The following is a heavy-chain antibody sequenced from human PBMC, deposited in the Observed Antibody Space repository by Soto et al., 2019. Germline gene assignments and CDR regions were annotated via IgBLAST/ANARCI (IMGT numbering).Heavy chain of an antibody. D-gene: IGHD2-21*02. CDR2: IIPIFGTA. CDR1: GGTFSSYA. CDR3: ARSSYWGGDCDSRGYYGMYV. J-gene: IGHJ6*04. V-gene: IGHV1-69*12. Sequence: QVQLVQSGAEVKKPGSSVKVSCKASGGTFSSYAISWVRQAPGQGLEWMGGIIPIFGTANYAQKFQGRVTVPADEATSNAYLEWGSLRSEDPSVYYGARSSYWGGDCDSRGYYGMYVWGEGTTGTVSS.